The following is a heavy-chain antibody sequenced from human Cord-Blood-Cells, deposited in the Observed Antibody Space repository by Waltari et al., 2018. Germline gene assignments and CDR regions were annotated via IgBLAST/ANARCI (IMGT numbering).Heavy chain of an antibody. CDR1: GGSISSSSYY. CDR2: IYYGGST. Sequence: QLQLQESGPGLVKPSETLSLTCTVSGGSISSSSYYWGWIRQPPGKGLEWIGSIYYGGSTYYNPSLNSRGTISVDTSKNQFSLKLSSVTAADTAVYYCARREYGSGTHKADAFDIWGQGTMVTVSS. D-gene: IGHD3-10*01. J-gene: IGHJ3*02. CDR3: ARREYGSGTHKADAFDI. V-gene: IGHV4-39*01.